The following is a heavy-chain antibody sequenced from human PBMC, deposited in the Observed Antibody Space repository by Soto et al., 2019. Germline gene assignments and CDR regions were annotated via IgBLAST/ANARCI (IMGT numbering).Heavy chain of an antibody. J-gene: IGHJ6*02. CDR1: GYTFTSYG. V-gene: IGHV1-18*01. CDR3: ARVRKVYYGSGRNTVDYYYYGMDV. D-gene: IGHD3-10*01. Sequence: SVKVSCKASGYTFTSYGISWVRQAPGQGLEWMGWISAYNGNTNYAQKLQGRVTMTTDTSTSTAYMELRSLRSDDTAVYYCARVRKVYYGSGRNTVDYYYYGMDVWGQGTTVTVSS. CDR2: ISAYNGNT.